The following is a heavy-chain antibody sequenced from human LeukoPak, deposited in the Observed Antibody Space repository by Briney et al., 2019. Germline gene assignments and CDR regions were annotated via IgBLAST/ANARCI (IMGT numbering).Heavy chain of an antibody. D-gene: IGHD6-13*01. CDR1: GFTFSSYE. J-gene: IGHJ5*02. Sequence: PGGSLRLSCAASGFTFSSYEMNRVRQAPGKGLEWIGSIYHSGSTYYNPSLKSRVTISVDTSKNQFSLKLSSVTAADTAVYFCARAYRSSWYANWFDPWGQGTLVTVSS. V-gene: IGHV4-38-2*01. CDR3: ARAYRSSWYANWFDP. CDR2: IYHSGST.